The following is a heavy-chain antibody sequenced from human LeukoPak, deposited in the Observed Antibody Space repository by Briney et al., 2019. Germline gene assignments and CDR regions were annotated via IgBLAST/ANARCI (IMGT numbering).Heavy chain of an antibody. Sequence: GRSLRLSCAASGFTFSSYAMHWVRQAPGKGLEWVAVISYDGSNKYYADSVKGRFTISRDNSKNTLYLQMNSLRAEDTAVYYYARGARRYYYYGMDVWGQGTTVTVSS. CDR1: GFTFSSYA. V-gene: IGHV3-30-3*01. CDR2: ISYDGSNK. CDR3: ARGARRYYYYGMDV. J-gene: IGHJ6*02.